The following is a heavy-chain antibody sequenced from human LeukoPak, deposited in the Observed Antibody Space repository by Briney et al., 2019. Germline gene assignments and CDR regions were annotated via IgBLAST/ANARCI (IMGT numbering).Heavy chain of an antibody. J-gene: IGHJ4*02. CDR3: ARGVYGGSGY. Sequence: PSETLSLTCTVSVGSISSHYWSWFRQPPGKRPEWIGNIFYSVTTNYNTSLKRRVTFSLDPSKNKFSLNLSSVTAADTAVYYCARGVYGGSGYWGQGILVTVSS. V-gene: IGHV4-59*11. CDR2: IFYSVTT. CDR1: VGSISSHY. D-gene: IGHD5-12*01.